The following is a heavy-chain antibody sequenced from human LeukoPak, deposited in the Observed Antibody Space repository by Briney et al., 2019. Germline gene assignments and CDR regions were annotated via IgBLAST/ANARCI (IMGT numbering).Heavy chain of an antibody. J-gene: IGHJ6*02. V-gene: IGHV4-34*01. Sequence: SETLSLTCAVYGGSFSGYYWSWIRQPPGKGMEWIGEINHSGSTNYNPSLKSRVTISVDTSKNQFSLKLSSVTAVDTAVYYCASSLYSSSPYYYYYYGMDVWGQGTTVTVSS. CDR3: ASSLYSSSPYYYYYYGMDV. CDR1: GGSFSGYY. CDR2: INHSGST. D-gene: IGHD6-6*01.